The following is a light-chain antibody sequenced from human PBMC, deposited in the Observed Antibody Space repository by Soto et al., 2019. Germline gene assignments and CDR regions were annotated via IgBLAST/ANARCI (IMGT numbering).Light chain of an antibody. V-gene: IGKV1-6*01. Sequence: AIQMTQSPSSLSASVGDRVTITCRASQGIRNDLGWYQQKPGKAPKLLIYAASSLQSGVPSRFSGSGSGTDLTLTISSLQPEDFATYYCLQDYNYRTFGQGTMVEIK. CDR1: QGIRND. CDR2: AAS. CDR3: LQDYNYRT. J-gene: IGKJ1*01.